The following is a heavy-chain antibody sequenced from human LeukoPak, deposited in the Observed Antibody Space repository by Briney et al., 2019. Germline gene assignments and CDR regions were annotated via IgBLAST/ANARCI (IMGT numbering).Heavy chain of an antibody. CDR1: GGSISSGDYY. J-gene: IGHJ3*02. Sequence: KASETLSLTCTVSGGSISSGDYYWSWIRQPPGKGLEWIGYIYYSGSTYYNPSLKSRVTISVDTSKNQFSLKLSSVTAADTAVYYCAREGLQDAFDIWGQGTMVTVSS. CDR3: AREGLQDAFDI. V-gene: IGHV4-30-4*08. CDR2: IYYSGST.